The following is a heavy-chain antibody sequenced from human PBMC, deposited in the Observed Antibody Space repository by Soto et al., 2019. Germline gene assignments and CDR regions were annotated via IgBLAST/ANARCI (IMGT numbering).Heavy chain of an antibody. D-gene: IGHD3-10*01. Sequence: SETLSLTCTVSGGSISSSPYYWGWIRQPPGKGLEWIGSIYYSGNTYSNPSLKSRVTVSVDTSKNQYSLKLSPVTAADTAVYYCARHYLPTSEFDYWGQGTLVTVSS. V-gene: IGHV4-39*01. CDR2: IYYSGNT. J-gene: IGHJ4*02. CDR3: ARHYLPTSEFDY. CDR1: GGSISSSPYY.